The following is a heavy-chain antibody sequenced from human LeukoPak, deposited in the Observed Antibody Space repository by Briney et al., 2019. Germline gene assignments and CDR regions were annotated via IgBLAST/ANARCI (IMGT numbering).Heavy chain of an antibody. D-gene: IGHD3-22*01. CDR3: ARIAYYYDSSGPFDY. CDR2: IWYDGSNK. V-gene: IGHV3-33*01. J-gene: IGHJ4*02. CDR1: GFTFSSYG. Sequence: GRSLRLSCAASGFTFSSYGMHWVRQGPGKGLERGAVIWYDGSNKYYADSAKGRFTISRDNSKNTLYLQMNSPRAEDTAVYYCARIAYYYDSSGPFDYWGQGTLVTVSS.